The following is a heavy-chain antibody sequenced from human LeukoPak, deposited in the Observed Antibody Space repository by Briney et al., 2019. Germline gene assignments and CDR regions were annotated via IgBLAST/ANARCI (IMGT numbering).Heavy chain of an antibody. CDR1: GYTFTGYY. Sequence: ASVKVSCKASGYTFTGYYMHWVRQAPGQGLEWMGWINPNSGGTNYAQKFQGRVTMTRDTSISTAYMELSRLRSDDTAVYYCARDRIVGDAFDIWGQGTMVTVSS. CDR3: ARDRIVGDAFDI. CDR2: INPNSGGT. D-gene: IGHD2/OR15-2a*01. J-gene: IGHJ3*02. V-gene: IGHV1-2*02.